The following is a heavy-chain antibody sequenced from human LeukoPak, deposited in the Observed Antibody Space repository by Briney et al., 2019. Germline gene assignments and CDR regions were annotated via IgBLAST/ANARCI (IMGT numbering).Heavy chain of an antibody. Sequence: SETLSLTCTVSNGSISSSAYYWGWVRQSPGKGLQWIGSVYFSGITNYNPSLKSRVTISVDTSKNQFSLKLSSVTAADTAVYYCARALPYYGSGSYPNWFDPWGQGTLVTVSS. CDR2: VYFSGIT. CDR3: ARALPYYGSGSYPNWFDP. D-gene: IGHD3-10*01. J-gene: IGHJ5*02. V-gene: IGHV4-39*07. CDR1: NGSISSSAYY.